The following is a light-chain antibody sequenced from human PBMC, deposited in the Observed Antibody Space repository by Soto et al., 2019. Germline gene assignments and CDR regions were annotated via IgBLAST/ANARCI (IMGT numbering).Light chain of an antibody. CDR3: FQDINDPWT. J-gene: IGKJ1*01. Sequence: AIQMTQSPSSLSASVGDRVTISCLACQGIGNALGWYQQKPGKPPKDLTYNASNLQSEIPTGFSASGSGTDFTLAISSVQPEDSATYYCFQDINDPWTFGKGTKVDIK. CDR1: QGIGNA. V-gene: IGKV1-6*01. CDR2: NAS.